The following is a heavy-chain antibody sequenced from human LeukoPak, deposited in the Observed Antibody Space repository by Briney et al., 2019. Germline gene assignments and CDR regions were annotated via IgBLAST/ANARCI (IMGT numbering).Heavy chain of an antibody. CDR1: GFTASNYC. V-gene: IGHV3-7*01. Sequence: PGRSLRLSCSASGFTASNYCMSWFRQAPGKGLGWGANIRQDGNEKYYVDSVKGRFTISRDNAKNSLHLEMNTLRVEDTAVYYCARGRRTNDYWGQGTLVTVSS. J-gene: IGHJ4*02. D-gene: IGHD1-14*01. CDR3: ARGRRTNDY. CDR2: IRQDGNEK.